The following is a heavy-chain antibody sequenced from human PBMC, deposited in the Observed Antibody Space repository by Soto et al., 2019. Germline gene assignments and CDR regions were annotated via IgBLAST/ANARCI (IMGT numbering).Heavy chain of an antibody. V-gene: IGHV3-11*01. D-gene: IGHD5-12*01. CDR1: GFAFNDYY. CDR2: ISSSGNNI. Sequence: GGSLRLSCAASGFAFNDYYMSWIRQAPGKGLEWLSYISSSGNNIYYADSVKGRFSISRDNAKSPLSLQMNSLGVEDTAVYYWARARYSDNQNWFDPWGQGTLVTVSS. CDR3: ARARYSDNQNWFDP. J-gene: IGHJ5*02.